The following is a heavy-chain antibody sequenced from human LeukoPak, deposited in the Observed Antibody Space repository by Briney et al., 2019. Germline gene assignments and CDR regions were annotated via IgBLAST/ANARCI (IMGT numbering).Heavy chain of an antibody. J-gene: IGHJ4*02. Sequence: GGSLRLSCAASGFTFSNAWMSWVRQAPGKGLEWVGRINSKTDGGTTDYAAPVKGRFTISRDDSKNTLYLQMNSLKTEDTAVYYCTTVTYGAVDYWGQGTLVTVSS. CDR3: TTVTYGAVDY. CDR1: GFTFSNAW. V-gene: IGHV3-15*01. CDR2: INSKTDGGTT. D-gene: IGHD4-17*01.